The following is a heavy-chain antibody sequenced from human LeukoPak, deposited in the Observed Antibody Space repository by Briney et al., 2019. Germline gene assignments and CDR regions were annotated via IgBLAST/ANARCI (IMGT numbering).Heavy chain of an antibody. CDR3: ASAAGTGDWFDP. J-gene: IGHJ5*02. CDR1: GGTFSSYA. CDR2: IIPIFGTA. Sequence: SVKVSCKASGGTFSSYAISWVRQAPGQGLEWMGGIIPIFGTANYAQKFQGRVTITADESTSTAYMELSSLRSEDTAVYYYASAAGTGDWFDPWGQGTLVTVSS. V-gene: IGHV1-69*01. D-gene: IGHD6-13*01.